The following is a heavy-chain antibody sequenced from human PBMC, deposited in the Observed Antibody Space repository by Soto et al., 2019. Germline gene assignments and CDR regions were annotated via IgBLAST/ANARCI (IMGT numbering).Heavy chain of an antibody. CDR3: ARGVFEVPASMSAVLVDWFDP. D-gene: IGHD2-2*01. CDR1: GYTFTCYD. Sequence: ALVKVSCKASGYTFTCYDINWVRQATGQGLERMGEMDPNRCNTGSAQKLQGRVTMTRNPSTSTGYMELSSLRSEDRAVYYCARGVFEVPASMSAVLVDWFDPGDQVSRGTVST. V-gene: IGHV1-8*01. CDR2: MDPNRCNT. J-gene: IGHJ5*02.